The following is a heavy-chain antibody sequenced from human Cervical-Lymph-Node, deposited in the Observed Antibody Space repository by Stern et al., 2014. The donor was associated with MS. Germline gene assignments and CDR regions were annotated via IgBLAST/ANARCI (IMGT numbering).Heavy chain of an antibody. CDR2: IWYDGSNP. V-gene: IGHV3-33*01. CDR3: ASAYSSSHYYFDY. CDR1: GFSFSRYA. Sequence: QMQLVQSGGGVVQPGRSLRLSCAAPGFSFSRYAMHWVRQAPGKGLEWVALIWYDGSNPYYADSVTGRFTISRDNFKNTLYLQMNSLRAEDTAVYYCASAYSSSHYYFDYWGQGTLVTVSS. J-gene: IGHJ4*02. D-gene: IGHD6-13*01.